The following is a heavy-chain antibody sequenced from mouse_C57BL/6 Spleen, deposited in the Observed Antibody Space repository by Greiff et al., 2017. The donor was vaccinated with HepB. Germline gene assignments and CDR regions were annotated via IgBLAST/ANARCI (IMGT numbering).Heavy chain of an antibody. J-gene: IGHJ2*01. D-gene: IGHD1-1*01. CDR1: GYAFRSYW. CDR3: SRGHYGSSCFDY. V-gene: IGHV1-80*01. Sequence: QVQLQQSGAELVKPGASVKISCKASGYAFRSYWMNWVKQRPGKGLEWIGQIYPGDGDTNYNGKFKGKATLTADKSSSTADMQLSSLTSEDSAVYFCSRGHYGSSCFDYWGQGTTLTVSS. CDR2: IYPGDGDT.